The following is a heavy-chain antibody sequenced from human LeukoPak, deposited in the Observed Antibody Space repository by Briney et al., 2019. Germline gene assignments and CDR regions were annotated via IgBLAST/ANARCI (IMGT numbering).Heavy chain of an antibody. CDR2: TYYRSKWDN. V-gene: IGHV6-1*01. CDR1: GDSVSNNTTA. J-gene: IGHJ4*02. CDR3: ARGVLGFDY. Sequence: SQTLSLTCAISGDSVSNNTTAWNWIRQSPSRGLEWLGRTYYRSKWDNDYAVSVESRMTISPDTSKNQFSLQLNSVTAEDTAVYYCARGVLGFDYWGQGTLVTVSS. D-gene: IGHD6-13*01.